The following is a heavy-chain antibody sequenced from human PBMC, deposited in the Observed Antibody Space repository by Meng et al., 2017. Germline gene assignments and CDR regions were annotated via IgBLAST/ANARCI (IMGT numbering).Heavy chain of an antibody. D-gene: IGHD1-1*01. J-gene: IGHJ4*02. CDR1: GFTFNNYW. Sequence: GGAGGGLVQPGGSLRVSCAASGFTFNNYWRHWVRQVPGKGLVWVSRISGDGSITNYADSVQGRFTISRDNAKNTLYLQMNSLRPEDTAVYYCLDEAPRSDYWGQGSLVTVSS. CDR3: LDEAPRSDY. V-gene: IGHV3-74*01. CDR2: ISGDGSIT.